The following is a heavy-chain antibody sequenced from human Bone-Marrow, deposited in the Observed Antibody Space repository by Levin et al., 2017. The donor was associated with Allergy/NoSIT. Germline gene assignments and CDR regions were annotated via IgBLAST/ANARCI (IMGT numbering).Heavy chain of an antibody. D-gene: IGHD6-6*01. V-gene: IGHV3-33*01. J-gene: IGHJ4*02. CDR1: GFTFSSYG. Sequence: GESLKISCAASGFTFSSYGMHWVRQAPGKGLEWVAVIWYDGSNKYYADSVKGRFTISRDNSKNTLYLQMNSLRAEDTAVYYCARDYLLFKTSSSWDYWGQGTLVTVSS. CDR2: IWYDGSNK. CDR3: ARDYLLFKTSSSWDY.